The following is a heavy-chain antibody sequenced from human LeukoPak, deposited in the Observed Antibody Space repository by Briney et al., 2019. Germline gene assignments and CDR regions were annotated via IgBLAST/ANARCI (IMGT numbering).Heavy chain of an antibody. Sequence: PGGSLRLSCAASGFSFSTYWMHWVRQVPGKGPEWVSHITPDGSSTNYADSVKGRFTISRDNAKNTLYLQMSSLRAEDTAVYYCSSQISRGGNWGQGTLVTVSS. V-gene: IGHV3-74*01. CDR3: SSQISRGGN. CDR2: ITPDGSST. J-gene: IGHJ4*02. D-gene: IGHD3-16*01. CDR1: GFSFSTYW.